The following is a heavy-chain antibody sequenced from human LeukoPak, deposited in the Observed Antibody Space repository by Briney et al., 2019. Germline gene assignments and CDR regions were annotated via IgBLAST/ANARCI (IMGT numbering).Heavy chain of an antibody. CDR1: GGSISNYY. Sequence: SETLSLTCTVSGGSISNYYWSWIRQPPGKGLECIGYIYYSWTTNYNTSLKSRVTISVDTSKNQFSLKLSSVTAADTAVYYCARHGGYSSRYLRWGEGTLVTVSS. J-gene: IGHJ1*01. CDR2: IYYSWTT. V-gene: IGHV4-59*08. D-gene: IGHD6-25*01. CDR3: ARHGGYSSRYLR.